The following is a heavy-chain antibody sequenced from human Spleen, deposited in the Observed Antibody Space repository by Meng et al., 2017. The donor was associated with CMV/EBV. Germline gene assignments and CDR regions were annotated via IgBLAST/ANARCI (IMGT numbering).Heavy chain of an antibody. J-gene: IGHJ4*02. CDR3: ARTACSSTSCFYLDY. Sequence: SETLSLTCDVYGGSFSGYYWTWIRQPPGKGLEWIGEINHSGSTNYNPSLKSRVSISVDKSKNQFSLNLSSVSAADTAVYYCARTACSSTSCFYLDYWGQGTLVTVSS. D-gene: IGHD2-2*01. CDR1: GGSFSGYY. V-gene: IGHV4-34*01. CDR2: INHSGST.